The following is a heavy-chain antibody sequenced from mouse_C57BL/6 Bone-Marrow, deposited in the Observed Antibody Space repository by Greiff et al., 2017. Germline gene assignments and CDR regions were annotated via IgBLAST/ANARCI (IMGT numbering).Heavy chain of an antibody. CDR1: GYTFTSYW. Sequence: QVQLQQPGAELVKPGASVKMSCKASGYTFTSYWITWVKQRPGQGLEWIGDIYPGSGSTNYNEKFKSKATLTVDTSSSTAYMQLSSLTSEDSAVYYCARSWTAQATGYYFDYWGQGTTLTVSS. CDR3: ARSWTAQATGYYFDY. V-gene: IGHV1-55*01. D-gene: IGHD3-2*02. CDR2: IYPGSGST. J-gene: IGHJ2*01.